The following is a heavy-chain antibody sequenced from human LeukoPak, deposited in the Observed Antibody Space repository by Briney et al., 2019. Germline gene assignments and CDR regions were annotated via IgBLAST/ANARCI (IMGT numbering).Heavy chain of an antibody. CDR3: AKGDTYYYDGSGLY. D-gene: IGHD3-22*01. CDR2: LSGSGSNT. Sequence: GGSLRLSCAASGFPFSSYAMNWVRQAPGKGLEWVSALSGSGSNTFYADSAKGRFTISRDNSKNTLYLQMNSLRAEDTAVYYCAKGDTYYYDGSGLYWGQGTLVTVSS. CDR1: GFPFSSYA. V-gene: IGHV3-23*01. J-gene: IGHJ4*02.